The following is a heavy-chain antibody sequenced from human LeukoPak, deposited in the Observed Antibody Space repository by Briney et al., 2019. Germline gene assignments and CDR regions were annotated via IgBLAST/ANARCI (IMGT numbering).Heavy chain of an antibody. D-gene: IGHD6-19*01. CDR1: GGSISAYY. V-gene: IGHV4-59*08. CDR2: IHYSGST. J-gene: IGHJ4*02. CDR3: ARWYSSGWAFDY. Sequence: SETLSLTCSVSGGSISAYYWNWIRQPPGKGLEWIGYIHYSGSTKYDPSLKSRVTISVDTSKNQFSLKLSSVTAADTAVYYCARWYSSGWAFDYWGQGTLVTVSS.